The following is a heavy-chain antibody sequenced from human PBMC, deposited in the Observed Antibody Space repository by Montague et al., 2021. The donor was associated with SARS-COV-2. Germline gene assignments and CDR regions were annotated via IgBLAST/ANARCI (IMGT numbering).Heavy chain of an antibody. CDR3: TRGAPGY. J-gene: IGHJ4*02. CDR1: GESVSDEK. CDR2: VCRSGSA. V-gene: IGHV4-34*01. Sequence: SETLSLTCAGDGESVSDEKWSWMGEPTGEGQEWPGHVCRSGSANYNPSLKSRVTISVDTAKNQFSPKLTSVNVADTAVYYCTRGAPGYWGQETLVTVSS.